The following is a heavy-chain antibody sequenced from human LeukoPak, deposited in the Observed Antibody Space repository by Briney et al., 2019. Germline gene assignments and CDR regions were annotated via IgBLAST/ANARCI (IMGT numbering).Heavy chain of an antibody. D-gene: IGHD1-26*01. CDR3: AKDYSGSYYALDY. J-gene: IGHJ4*02. CDR2: ISGSGGRT. CDR1: GFTFGTYA. V-gene: IGHV3-23*01. Sequence: PGGSLRLSCAASGFTFGTYAMSWVRQAPGKGLEWVSTISGSGGRTYYGDSVKGRFTISRDKSKNTLYLQMNRLRAEDTALYNCAKDYSGSYYALDYWGQGTLVTVSS.